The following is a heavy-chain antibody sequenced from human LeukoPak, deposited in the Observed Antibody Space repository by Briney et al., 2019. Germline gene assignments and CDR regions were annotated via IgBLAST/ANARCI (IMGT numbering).Heavy chain of an antibody. V-gene: IGHV1-2*02. CDR2: INPNSGGT. D-gene: IGHD3-10*01. J-gene: IGHJ6*04. Sequence: ASVKVSCKASGYTFTGYYMHWVRQAPGQGLEWMGWINPNSGGTNYAQKFQGRVTMTRDTSISTAYMELSRLRSDDTAVYYCARSPLIISPEMDVWGKGTTVTVSS. CDR3: ARSPLIISPEMDV. CDR1: GYTFTGYY.